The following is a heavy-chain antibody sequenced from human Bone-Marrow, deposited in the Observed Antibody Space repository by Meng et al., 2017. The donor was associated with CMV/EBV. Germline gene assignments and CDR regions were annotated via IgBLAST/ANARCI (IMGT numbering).Heavy chain of an antibody. CDR3: VAEADY. J-gene: IGHJ4*02. D-gene: IGHD2-21*01. CDR1: NGPLSDFS. V-gene: IGHV4-34*01. Sequence: GSLRLSCGVSNGPLSDFSWTWIRQLPKKGLEWIGQTDHRGRTKYNPSLMSRVAISIDTSKSQFSLRLPSVTAADTAVYYCVAEADYWGQGTQVTVSS. CDR2: TDHRGRT.